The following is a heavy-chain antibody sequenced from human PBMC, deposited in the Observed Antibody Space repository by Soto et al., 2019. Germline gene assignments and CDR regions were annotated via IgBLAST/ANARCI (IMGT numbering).Heavy chain of an antibody. J-gene: IGHJ6*02. Sequence: GGSLRLSCEASGFIFSTYSMTWVRQGPGKGLEWVAAVSPSGDTTHYADSLKGRPTISRDNSKNTVSLQMNSLSADDPGLYYCVRDSDVWGQGISVTVSS. V-gene: IGHV3-23*01. CDR3: VRDSDV. CDR2: VSPSGDTT. CDR1: GFIFSTYS.